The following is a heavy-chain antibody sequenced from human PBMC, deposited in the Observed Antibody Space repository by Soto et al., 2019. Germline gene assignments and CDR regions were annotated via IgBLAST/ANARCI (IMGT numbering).Heavy chain of an antibody. CDR1: GGSISSSSYY. D-gene: IGHD3-10*01. V-gene: IGHV4-39*01. CDR2: IYYSGST. Sequence: PSETLSLTCTVSGGSISSSSYYWGWIRQPPGKGLEWIGSIYYSGSTYYNPSLKSRITISVDTSKNQFSLKLSSVTAADTAVYYCSRRRPESYGWGGGMDVWGQGTKGTVSS. CDR3: SRRRPESYGWGGGMDV. J-gene: IGHJ6*02.